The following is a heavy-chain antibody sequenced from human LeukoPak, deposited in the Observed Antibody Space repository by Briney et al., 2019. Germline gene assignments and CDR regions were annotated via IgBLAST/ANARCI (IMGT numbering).Heavy chain of an antibody. CDR2: IIPIFGTA. V-gene: IGHV1-69*13. CDR3: ARVSGDYVWGSYRYRAFDY. J-gene: IGHJ4*02. Sequence: ASVKVSCKASGGTFSSYAISWVRQAPGQGLEWMGGIIPIFGTANYAQKFQGRVTITADESTSTAYMELSSLRSEDTAVYYCARVSGDYVWGSYRYRAFDYWGQGTLVTVSS. D-gene: IGHD3-16*02. CDR1: GGTFSSYA.